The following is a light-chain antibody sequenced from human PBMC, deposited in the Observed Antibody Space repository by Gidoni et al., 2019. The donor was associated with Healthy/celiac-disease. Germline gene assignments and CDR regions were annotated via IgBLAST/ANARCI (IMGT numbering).Light chain of an antibody. J-gene: IGKJ1*01. CDR3: LQDYNYPRT. CDR1: QGIRND. Sequence: AIQMTQSPSSLSASVGDRVTITCRASQGIRNDLGWYQQKPGKAPKLLIYAAASLQSGVPSRFSGSGAGTDFTLTISSLQPEDFATYYCLQDYNYPRTFGQGTKVEIK. V-gene: IGKV1-6*01. CDR2: AAA.